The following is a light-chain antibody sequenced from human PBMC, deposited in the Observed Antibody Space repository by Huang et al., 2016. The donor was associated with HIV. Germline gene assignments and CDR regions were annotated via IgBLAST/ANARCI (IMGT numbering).Light chain of an antibody. V-gene: IGKV3-15*01. CDR2: GAS. CDR1: QSVRSN. Sequence: EIAMTQSPATLSVSPGERATLSCRASQSVRSNLAWYQQKPGQAPRLLIYGASTRPTGIPARFSSSGSGTEFTLTISSLQSEDFAVYYCQQYDNWPPLTFGGGTKVEI. J-gene: IGKJ4*01. CDR3: QQYDNWPPLT.